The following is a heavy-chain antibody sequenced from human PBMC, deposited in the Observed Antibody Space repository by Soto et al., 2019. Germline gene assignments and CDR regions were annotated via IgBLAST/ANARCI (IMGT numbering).Heavy chain of an antibody. D-gene: IGHD3-22*01. Sequence: GGSLRLSCAASGFTFSSYGMHWVRQAPGKGLEWVAVISYDGSNKYYADSVKGRFTISRDNSKNTLYLQMNSLRAEDTAVYYCAKDRGDFRYYDSSGSLYYYYGMDVWGQGTTVTVSS. CDR3: AKDRGDFRYYDSSGSLYYYYGMDV. CDR1: GFTFSSYG. V-gene: IGHV3-30*18. CDR2: ISYDGSNK. J-gene: IGHJ6*02.